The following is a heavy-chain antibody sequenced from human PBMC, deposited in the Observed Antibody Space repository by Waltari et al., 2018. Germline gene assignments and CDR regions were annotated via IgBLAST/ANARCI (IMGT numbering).Heavy chain of an antibody. V-gene: IGHV3-9*01. D-gene: IGHD3-10*01. CDR2: ISWNSGSI. CDR3: ATAYKGGGPLDY. J-gene: IGHJ4*02. CDR1: GFTFDDYA. Sequence: EVQLVESGGGLVQPGRSLRLSCAASGFTFDDYAMHWVRQAPGKGLEWVSGISWNSGSIGYADSVKGRFTISRDNSKNTLYLQMNSLRAEDTAVYYCATAYKGGGPLDYWGQGTLVTVSS.